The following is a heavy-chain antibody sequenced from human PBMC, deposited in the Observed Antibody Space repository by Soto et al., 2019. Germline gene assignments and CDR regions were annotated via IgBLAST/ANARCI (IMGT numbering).Heavy chain of an antibody. CDR2: VIPILDIA. Sequence: QVQLVQSGAEVKKPGSSVKVSCQVSGGTFSTYGITWVRQAPGQGLEWMGRVIPILDIADYAQKFQGRVTITADRSTNTAYMELSSLRSEDKAVYYCERVANGVGSESAFDIWGQGTMVTVSS. CDR3: ERVANGVGSESAFDI. V-gene: IGHV1-69*04. J-gene: IGHJ3*02. CDR1: GGTFSTYG. D-gene: IGHD2-8*01.